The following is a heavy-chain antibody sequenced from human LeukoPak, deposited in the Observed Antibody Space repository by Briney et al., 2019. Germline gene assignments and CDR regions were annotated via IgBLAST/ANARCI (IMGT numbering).Heavy chain of an antibody. D-gene: IGHD3-9*01. CDR1: GGTFSSYA. V-gene: IGHV1-69*04. Sequence: GASVKVSCKASGGTFSSYAISWVRQAPGQGLEWMGRIIPILGIANYAQKFQGRVTITADKSTSTAYMERSSLRSEDTAVYYCANLRDYDILTGYFDYWGQGTLVTVSS. J-gene: IGHJ4*02. CDR3: ANLRDYDILTGYFDY. CDR2: IIPILGIA.